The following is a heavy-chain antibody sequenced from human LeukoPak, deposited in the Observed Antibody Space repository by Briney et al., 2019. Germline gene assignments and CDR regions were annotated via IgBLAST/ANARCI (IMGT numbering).Heavy chain of an antibody. V-gene: IGHV3-23*01. CDR1: GFTFSTYA. CDR3: AKSRRYFDWLPSDAFDI. D-gene: IGHD3-9*01. Sequence: QTGGSLRLSCAASGFTFSTYAMTWVRQAPGKGLEWVSGIGGTSSATYYADSVKGRFTISRDNSKNTLYLQMNSLRAEDTAVYYCAKSRRYFDWLPSDAFDIWGQGTMVTVSS. CDR2: IGGTSSAT. J-gene: IGHJ3*02.